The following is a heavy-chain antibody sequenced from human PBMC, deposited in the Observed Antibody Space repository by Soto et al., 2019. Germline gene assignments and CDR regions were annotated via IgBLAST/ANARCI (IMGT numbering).Heavy chain of an antibody. V-gene: IGHV3-30*18. CDR2: ISYDGSNK. Sequence: QVQLVESGGGVVQPGRSLRLSCAASGFTFSSYGMHWVRQAPGKGLEWVAVISYDGSNKYYADSVKGRFTISRDKSKNTLYLQMNSLRAEDTAVYYCAKAAGPHGDVWGQGTTVTVSS. D-gene: IGHD6-13*01. CDR3: AKAAGPHGDV. J-gene: IGHJ6*02. CDR1: GFTFSSYG.